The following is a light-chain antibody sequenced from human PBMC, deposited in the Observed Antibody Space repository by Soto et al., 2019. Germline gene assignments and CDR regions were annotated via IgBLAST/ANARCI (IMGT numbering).Light chain of an antibody. Sequence: EIVMTQSPVTLSVSPGERATPSCRASQTIRSDLAWYQQKPGQAPRLLISDASTRATGIPARFNGSGSGTEFTLAISSLQSEDFAIDYCHQYNTWPLTFGGGTKVDI. CDR3: HQYNTWPLT. CDR1: QTIRSD. J-gene: IGKJ4*01. CDR2: DAS. V-gene: IGKV3-15*01.